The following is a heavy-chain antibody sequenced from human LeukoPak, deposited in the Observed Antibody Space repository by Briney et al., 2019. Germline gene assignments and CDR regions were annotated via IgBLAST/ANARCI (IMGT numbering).Heavy chain of an antibody. CDR3: ARESAAGPDY. V-gene: IGHV1-18*01. Sequence: ASVKVSCKASGYSFTNFGVSWVRQAPEQGLEWMGWISAYNGSTNYAQKLRGRVTMTTDPSTSTAYMELGSLRSDDTAVYYCARESAAGPDYWGQGTLVTVSS. CDR1: GYSFTNFG. J-gene: IGHJ4*02. D-gene: IGHD6-13*01. CDR2: ISAYNGST.